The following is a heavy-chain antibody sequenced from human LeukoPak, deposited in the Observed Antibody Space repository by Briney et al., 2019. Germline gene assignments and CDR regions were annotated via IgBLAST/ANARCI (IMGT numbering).Heavy chain of an antibody. V-gene: IGHV1-8*03. CDR1: GYTFTGYY. J-gene: IGHJ5*02. Sequence: ASVKISCKASGYTFTGYYMHWVRQATGQGLEWMGRMNPNSGNTGYAQKFQGRVTITRNTSISTAYMELSSLRSEDTAVYYCARGLRFLQWFVFDPWGRGTLVTVSS. CDR2: MNPNSGNT. CDR3: ARGLRFLQWFVFDP. D-gene: IGHD3-3*01.